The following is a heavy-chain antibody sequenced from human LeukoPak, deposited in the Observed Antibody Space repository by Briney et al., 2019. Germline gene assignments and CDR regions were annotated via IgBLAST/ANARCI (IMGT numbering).Heavy chain of an antibody. CDR3: ARDRVPAASTFDY. CDR1: GGSFGGYY. D-gene: IGHD2-2*01. CDR2: INHSGST. J-gene: IGHJ4*02. V-gene: IGHV4-34*01. Sequence: SETLSLTCAVYGGSFGGYYWSWIRQPPGKGLEWIGEINHSGSTNYNPSLKSRVTISVDTSKNQFSLKLSSVTAADTAVYYCARDRVPAASTFDYWGQGTLVTVSS.